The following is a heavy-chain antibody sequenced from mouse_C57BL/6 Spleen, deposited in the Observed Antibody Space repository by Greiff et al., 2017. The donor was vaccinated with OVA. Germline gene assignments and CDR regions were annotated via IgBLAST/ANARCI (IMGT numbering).Heavy chain of an antibody. CDR3: ARGGAYDSDGDY. Sequence: QVQLQQPGAELVKPGASVKMSCKASGYTFTSYWITWVKQRPGQGLEWIGNINPSNGGTNYNEKFKSKATLTVDKSSSTAYMQLSSLTSEDSAVYYCARGGAYDSDGDYWGQGTTLTVSS. CDR2: INPSNGGT. D-gene: IGHD2-4*01. CDR1: GYTFTSYW. V-gene: IGHV1-53*01. J-gene: IGHJ2*01.